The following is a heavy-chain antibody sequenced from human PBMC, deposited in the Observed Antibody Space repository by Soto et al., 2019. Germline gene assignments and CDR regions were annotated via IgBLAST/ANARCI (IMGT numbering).Heavy chain of an antibody. J-gene: IGHJ2*01. CDR3: ARDGATQMWRPWYFDL. CDR1: GFTFSNYA. Sequence: QVQLVKSGGGVVQPGRSLRLSCAVSGFTFSNYAMHWVRQAPGKGLEWVAIVSHDGNNQYYADSAKGRFTISRDNSENTLYLQMNSLRTEDTAVFYCARDGATQMWRPWYFDLWGRGTLVTVSS. CDR2: VSHDGNNQ. D-gene: IGHD2-21*01. V-gene: IGHV3-30-3*01.